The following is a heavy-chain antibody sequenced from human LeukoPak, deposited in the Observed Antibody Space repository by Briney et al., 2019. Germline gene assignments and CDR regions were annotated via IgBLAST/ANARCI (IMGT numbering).Heavy chain of an antibody. CDR3: ARDFQFSY. Sequence: GGSLRLSCAASGFTFSSYWMIWIRQAPGKGLEWVANINEDGSEKNYVDSVMGRFTISRDNAKNSLYLQMNSLRAEDTAVYYCARDFQFSYWGQGTLVTVSS. CDR1: GFTFSSYW. J-gene: IGHJ4*02. CDR2: INEDGSEK. V-gene: IGHV3-7*01.